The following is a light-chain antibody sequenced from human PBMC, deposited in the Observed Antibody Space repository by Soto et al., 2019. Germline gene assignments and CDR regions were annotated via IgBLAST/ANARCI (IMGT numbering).Light chain of an antibody. Sequence: DIQMTQSPSTLSGSVGDRVTITGRAIQTISSWLAWYQQKPGKAPKLLIYKASNLKSGVPSRFSGSGSGTEFTLTISSLQPDDFATYYCQHYNSHSEAFGEGTKVELK. J-gene: IGKJ1*01. V-gene: IGKV1-5*03. CDR1: QTISSW. CDR3: QHYNSHSEA. CDR2: KAS.